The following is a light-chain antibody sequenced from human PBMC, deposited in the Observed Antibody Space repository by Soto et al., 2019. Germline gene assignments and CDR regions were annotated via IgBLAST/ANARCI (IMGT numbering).Light chain of an antibody. Sequence: DIVMTQSPDSLAVSLGERATINCKSSQSVLSTSNNERYLAWYQHKPGQPPKLLISWASTRESGVPDRFSGSGSGTDFTLTISSLQAEDVAVYDCQQYYSTPPTFGQGTKVEIK. CDR2: WAS. V-gene: IGKV4-1*01. CDR3: QQYYSTPPT. CDR1: QSVLSTSNNERY. J-gene: IGKJ1*01.